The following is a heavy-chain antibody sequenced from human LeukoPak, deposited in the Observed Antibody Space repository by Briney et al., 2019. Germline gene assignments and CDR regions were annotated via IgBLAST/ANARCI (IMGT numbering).Heavy chain of an antibody. CDR3: ARDIGDYYGSGSYWLL. D-gene: IGHD3-10*01. CDR1: GYSFIDYY. V-gene: IGHV1-2*02. J-gene: IGHJ4*02. CDR2: VNPHSGGT. Sequence: ASAKVSCKASGYSFIDYYIHWVRQAPGQGLEWMGWVNPHSGGTKFAQKFQGRVTTTRDTSINTAYMEVSSLRSDDTAVYYCARDIGDYYGSGSYWLLWGQGTLVTVAS.